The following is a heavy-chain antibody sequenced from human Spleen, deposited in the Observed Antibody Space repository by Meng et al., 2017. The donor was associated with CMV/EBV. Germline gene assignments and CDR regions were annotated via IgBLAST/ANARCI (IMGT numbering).Heavy chain of an antibody. CDR2: IHHSGNT. V-gene: IGHV4-61*08. Sequence: SGASVSSGAHYWHWIRQSPGKGLEWIGYIHHSGNTNYNPSLKSRVTVSVDTSKNQFSLKLTSTTAADSALYYCATDRGYYDSTGYFDYWGQGSLVTVSS. CDR1: GASVSSGAHY. D-gene: IGHD3-22*01. CDR3: ATDRGYYDSTGYFDY. J-gene: IGHJ4*02.